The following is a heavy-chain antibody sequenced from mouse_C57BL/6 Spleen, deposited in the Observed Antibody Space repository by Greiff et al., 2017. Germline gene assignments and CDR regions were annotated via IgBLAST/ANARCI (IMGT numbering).Heavy chain of an antibody. CDR3: ARRRVITTVVGFDY. D-gene: IGHD1-1*01. V-gene: IGHV1-52*01. J-gene: IGHJ2*01. Sequence: QLQQPGAELVRPGSSVKLSCKASGYTFTSYWMHWVKQRPIQGLEWIGNIDPSDSETHYNQKFKDKATLTVDKSSSTAYMQLSSLTSEDSAVYYCARRRVITTVVGFDYWGQGTTLTVSS. CDR1: GYTFTSYW. CDR2: IDPSDSET.